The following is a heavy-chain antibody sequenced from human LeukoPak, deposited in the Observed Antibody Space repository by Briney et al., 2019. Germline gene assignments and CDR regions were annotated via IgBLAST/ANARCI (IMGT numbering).Heavy chain of an antibody. CDR3: GWSPNTFYLDY. D-gene: IGHD2-15*01. Sequence: ASVKVSCKASGYTFIGYYIHWVRQAPGQGLEWMGWINPNSGGTNSAQKFQGRVTMTRDTSISTAYMELSRLQSDDTAVYYCGWSPNTFYLDYWGQGTLVTVSS. V-gene: IGHV1-2*02. CDR2: INPNSGGT. J-gene: IGHJ4*02. CDR1: GYTFIGYY.